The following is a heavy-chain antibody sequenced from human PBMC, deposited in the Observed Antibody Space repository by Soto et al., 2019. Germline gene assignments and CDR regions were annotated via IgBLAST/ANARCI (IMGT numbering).Heavy chain of an antibody. V-gene: IGHV4-31*03. CDR1: GGSISSGGYY. J-gene: IGHJ6*02. Sequence: PSETLSLTCTVSGGSISSGGYYWSWIRQHPGKGLEWIGYIYYSGSTYYNPSLKSRVTISVDTSKNQFSLKLSSVTAADTAVYYCARVLVYTSYGGMDVWGQGTTVTVSS. CDR3: ARVLVYTSYGGMDV. CDR2: IYYSGST. D-gene: IGHD6-6*01.